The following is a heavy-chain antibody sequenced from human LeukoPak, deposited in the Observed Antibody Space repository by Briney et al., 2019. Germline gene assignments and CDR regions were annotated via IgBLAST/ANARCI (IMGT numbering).Heavy chain of an antibody. J-gene: IGHJ4*02. CDR3: AKSQGYTNSWYPN. D-gene: IGHD6-13*01. V-gene: IGHV3-23*01. CDR2: LSAGGDTT. CDR1: GFPFSSYA. Sequence: SGGSLRLSCAASGFPFSSYAMSWVRQAPGKWLEWVSGLSAGGDTTYYADSVKGRFTISRDNSKNTLYLQMSSLRAEDTAVYYCAKSQGYTNSWYPNWGQGTLVTVSS.